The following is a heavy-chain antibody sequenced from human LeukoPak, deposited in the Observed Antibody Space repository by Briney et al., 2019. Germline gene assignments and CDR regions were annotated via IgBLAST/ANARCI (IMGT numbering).Heavy chain of an antibody. D-gene: IGHD3-3*01. J-gene: IGHJ4*02. Sequence: GESLKISCKGSGYSFTSYWIGWVRQMPGKGLEWMGIIYPGDSDTRYSPSFQGQVTISADKSISTAYLQWSSLKASDTAMYYCARPIFGVVNPLYFDYWGQGTLVTVSS. CDR1: GYSFTSYW. CDR2: IYPGDSDT. CDR3: ARPIFGVVNPLYFDY. V-gene: IGHV5-51*01.